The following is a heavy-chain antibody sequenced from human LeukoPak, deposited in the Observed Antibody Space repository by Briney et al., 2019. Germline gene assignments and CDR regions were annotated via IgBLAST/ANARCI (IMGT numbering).Heavy chain of an antibody. V-gene: IGHV1-2*02. CDR3: ARGGAVVVVAATLPFAEYFQH. Sequence: ASVKVSCGASGYTFTGYYMHWVRQAPGQGLEWMGWINPNSGGTNYAQKFQGRVTMTRDTSISTAYMELSRLRSDDTAVYYCARGGAVVVVAATLPFAEYFQHWGQGTLVTVSS. D-gene: IGHD2-15*01. CDR2: INPNSGGT. J-gene: IGHJ1*01. CDR1: GYTFTGYY.